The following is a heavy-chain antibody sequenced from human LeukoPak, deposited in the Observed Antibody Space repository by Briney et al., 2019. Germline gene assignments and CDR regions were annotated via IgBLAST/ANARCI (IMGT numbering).Heavy chain of an antibody. J-gene: IGHJ4*02. CDR1: GFTFSNAW. D-gene: IGHD3-22*01. CDR3: TAMGDSSGYYPYYFDY. Sequence: GGSLRLACAASGFTFSNAWMSWVRQAPGKGLEWVGRIKRKTDGGTTDYAAPVKGRFTISREDSKNTLYLQMNSLKTEDIAVYYCTAMGDSSGYYPYYFDYWGQGTLVTVSS. CDR2: IKRKTDGGTT. V-gene: IGHV3-15*01.